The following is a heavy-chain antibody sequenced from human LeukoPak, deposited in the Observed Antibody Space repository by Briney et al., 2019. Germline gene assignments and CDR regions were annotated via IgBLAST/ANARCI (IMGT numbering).Heavy chain of an antibody. Sequence: TGGSLRLSCAASGFSFSAYWMTWVRQAPGTGLEWGANINPAGSETYYVDPVKGRFSISRDNAKNLAYLQMNSLRAEDTAVYHCARFGYVAAVDVWGQGTPVTVSS. V-gene: IGHV3-7*01. D-gene: IGHD2-15*01. CDR3: ARFGYVAAVDV. J-gene: IGHJ4*02. CDR2: INPAGSET. CDR1: GFSFSAYW.